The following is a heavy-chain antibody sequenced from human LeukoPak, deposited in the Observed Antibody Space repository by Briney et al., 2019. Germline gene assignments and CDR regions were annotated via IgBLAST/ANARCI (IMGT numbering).Heavy chain of an antibody. V-gene: IGHV3-15*01. Sequence: GGSLRLSCAASGFTFNDASMSWVRQAPGKGLEWVGRIKSKSDGETTDYAAPVKGRFTISRDDSINTLYLQINSLKTEDTAVYYCTPDIQDYWGQGTLVTVSS. CDR3: TPDIQDY. CDR2: IKSKSDGETT. J-gene: IGHJ4*02. D-gene: IGHD2-21*01. CDR1: GFTFNDAS.